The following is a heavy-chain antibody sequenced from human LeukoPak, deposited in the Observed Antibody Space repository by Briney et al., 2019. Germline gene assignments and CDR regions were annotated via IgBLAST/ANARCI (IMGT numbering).Heavy chain of an antibody. CDR1: GFTFSSYG. D-gene: IGHD2-15*01. CDR3: AKAPVTTCRGAFCYPFDY. V-gene: IGHV3-30*02. J-gene: IGHJ4*02. Sequence: GGSLRLSCAASGFTFSSYGMHWVRQAPGKGLEWVTFIRYDGSNKYYADSVKGRFTISRDSSKNTLFPQMNRLRPEDAAVYYCAKAPVTTCRGAFCYPFDYWGLGTLVTVSS. CDR2: IRYDGSNK.